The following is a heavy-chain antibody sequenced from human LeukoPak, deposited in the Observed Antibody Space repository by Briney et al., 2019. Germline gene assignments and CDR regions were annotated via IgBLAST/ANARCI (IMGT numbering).Heavy chain of an antibody. Sequence: SETLSLSCTVSGGSISSYYWSWIRQPPGKGLEWIGYIYYSGSTNYNPSLKSRVTISVETSKNQFSLKLSSVTPEDTAVYYCARETDVVYATPLDYWGQGTLVTVSS. J-gene: IGHJ4*02. CDR1: GGSISSYY. CDR3: ARETDVVYATPLDY. V-gene: IGHV4-59*12. CDR2: IYYSGST. D-gene: IGHD2-8*02.